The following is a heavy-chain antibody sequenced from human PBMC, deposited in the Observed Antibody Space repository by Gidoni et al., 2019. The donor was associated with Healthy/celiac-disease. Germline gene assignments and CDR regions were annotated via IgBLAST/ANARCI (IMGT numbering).Heavy chain of an antibody. CDR3: AKDARDYDFWSGYSMDY. Sequence: QVQLVASGVGVVQPGRSLRLSCPASGFTFSSYGIQWVRQAPGKGLEWGAVISYDGSKKYYADSVKGRFTISRDNSKNTLYMQRNSLRAEDTAVYYWAKDARDYDFWSGYSMDYWGQGTLVTVSS. J-gene: IGHJ4*02. CDR2: ISYDGSKK. D-gene: IGHD3-3*01. V-gene: IGHV3-30*18. CDR1: GFTFSSYG.